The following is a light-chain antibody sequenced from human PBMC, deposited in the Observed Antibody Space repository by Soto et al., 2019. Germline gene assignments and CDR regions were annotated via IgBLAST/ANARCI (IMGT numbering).Light chain of an antibody. V-gene: IGKV1-5*01. CDR3: QQYEGFSRT. CDR2: DAS. CDR1: QSISSW. Sequence: DIQITQSPSTLSASVGDRVTITCRASQSISSWLAWYQQKPGKAPNLLIYDASSLESGVPPRFSGSGSGTEFTLTISSLQPDDFATYYCQQYEGFSRTFGQGTKVEIK. J-gene: IGKJ1*01.